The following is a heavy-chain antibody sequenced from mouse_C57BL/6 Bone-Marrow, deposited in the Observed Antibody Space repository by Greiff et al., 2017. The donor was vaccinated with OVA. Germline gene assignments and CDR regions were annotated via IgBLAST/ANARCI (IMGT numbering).Heavy chain of an antibody. J-gene: IGHJ3*01. CDR2: ISYDGSN. V-gene: IGHV3-6*01. D-gene: IGHD4-1*01. CDR3: ARDWDSFAY. Sequence: EVKLMESGPGLVKPSQSLSLTCSVTGYSITSGYYWNWIRQFPGNKLEWMGYISYDGSNNYNPSLKNRISITRDTSKNQFFLKLNSVTTEDTATYYCARDWDSFAYWGQGTLVTVSA. CDR1: GYSITSGYY.